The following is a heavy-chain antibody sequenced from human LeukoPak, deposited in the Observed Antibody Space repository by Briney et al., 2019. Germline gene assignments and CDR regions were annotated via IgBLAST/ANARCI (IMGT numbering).Heavy chain of an antibody. Sequence: GGSLRLSCAASGFTFSDHSMHWVHQSPGKGLEWVASISYDGSTKYYAESVKGRFSISRDNSENTVYLEINSLRVDDTAVYYCAKDEQWRHTGYFCDQWGQGNLVTVS. J-gene: IGHJ4*02. D-gene: IGHD6-19*01. CDR2: ISYDGSTK. CDR3: AKDEQWRHTGYFCDQ. V-gene: IGHV3-30-3*01. CDR1: GFTFSDHS.